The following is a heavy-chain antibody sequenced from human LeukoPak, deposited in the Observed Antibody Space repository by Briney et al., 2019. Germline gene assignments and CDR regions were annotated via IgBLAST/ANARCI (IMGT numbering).Heavy chain of an antibody. CDR2: IRYDGSNK. V-gene: IGHV3-30*02. J-gene: IGHJ4*02. Sequence: GGSLRLSCAASGFTFSSYGMHWVRQAPGKGLEWVAFIRYDGSNKYYADSVKGRFTISRDSSKNTLYLQMNSLRAEDTAVYYCAKDDSSSWYAALDYWGQGTLVTVSS. CDR1: GFTFSSYG. D-gene: IGHD6-13*01. CDR3: AKDDSSSWYAALDY.